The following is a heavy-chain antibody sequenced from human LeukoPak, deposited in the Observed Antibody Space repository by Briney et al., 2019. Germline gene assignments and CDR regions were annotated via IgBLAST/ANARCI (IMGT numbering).Heavy chain of an antibody. V-gene: IGHV4-59*01. Sequence: PSETLSLTCTVSGGSISSYYWSWIRQPPGKGLEWIGYIYYSGSTNYNPSLKSRVTISVDTSKNQFSLKLSSVTAADTAVYYCARGGDTVTTDYYYYYGMDVWGQGTTVTVSS. J-gene: IGHJ6*02. D-gene: IGHD4-11*01. CDR1: GGSISSYY. CDR2: IYYSGST. CDR3: ARGGDTVTTDYYYYYGMDV.